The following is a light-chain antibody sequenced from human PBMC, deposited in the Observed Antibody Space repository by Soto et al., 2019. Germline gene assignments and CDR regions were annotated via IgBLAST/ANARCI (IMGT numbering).Light chain of an antibody. CDR3: SSYTSSSTFYV. J-gene: IGLJ1*01. Sequence: QSALTQPASVSGSPGQSITISCTGTSSDVGGFNYFSWYQQHPGKAPKLMIYEVNNRPSGVSNRFSGSKSGNTASLTISGLQAEDEDDYYCSSYTSSSTFYVFGSGTKLTVL. CDR1: SSDVGGFNY. V-gene: IGLV2-14*01. CDR2: EVN.